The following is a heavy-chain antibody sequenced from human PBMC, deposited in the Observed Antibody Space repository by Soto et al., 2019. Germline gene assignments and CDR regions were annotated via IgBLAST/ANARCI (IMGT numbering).Heavy chain of an antibody. D-gene: IGHD3-16*01. CDR1: GGSMSSYY. CDR2: IYYSGST. V-gene: IGHV4-59*08. Sequence: QVQLQESGPGLVKPSETLSLTCTVSGGSMSSYYWSWIRQPPGKGLEWIGYIYYSGSTNYNPSLXSXVXIXXDTPKNQFSLKLNSVTAADTAVYYCARRWGGALDYWGQGTLVTVSS. CDR3: ARRWGGALDY. J-gene: IGHJ4*02.